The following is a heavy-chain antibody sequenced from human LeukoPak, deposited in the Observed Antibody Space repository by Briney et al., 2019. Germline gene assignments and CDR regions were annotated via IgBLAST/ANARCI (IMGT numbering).Heavy chain of an antibody. V-gene: IGHV3-23*01. J-gene: IGHJ4*02. CDR1: GFTFSTTA. CDR3: AKYLNWPRSEY. Sequence: GGSLRLSCAASGFTFSTTAMTWVRQAPGKGLEWVSGISNSGGSTDYADSVKGRFTISRDNSKNTLSLQMNSLRAEDTAVYYCAKYLNWPRSEYWGQGTLVTVSS. D-gene: IGHD1-20*01. CDR2: ISNSGGST.